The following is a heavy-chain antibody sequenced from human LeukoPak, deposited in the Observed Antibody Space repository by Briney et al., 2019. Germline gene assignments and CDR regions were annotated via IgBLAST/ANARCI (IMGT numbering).Heavy chain of an antibody. CDR3: ARDEWLRFNY. J-gene: IGHJ4*02. CDR1: GFTFSTYW. Sequence: GGSLRLSCAASGFTFSTYWVSWVRQAPGKGLEWVANIKQDGSEKYYVDSVKGRFTISRDNAKNSLYLQMNSLRAEDTAVYYCARDEWLRFNYWGQGTLVTVSS. CDR2: IKQDGSEK. D-gene: IGHD5-12*01. V-gene: IGHV3-7*01.